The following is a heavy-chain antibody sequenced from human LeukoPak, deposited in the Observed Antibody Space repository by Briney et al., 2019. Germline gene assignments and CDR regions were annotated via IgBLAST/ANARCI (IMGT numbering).Heavy chain of an antibody. D-gene: IGHD5-12*01. CDR3: AREMVATGGLDY. Sequence: PGGSPRLSCAASGFTFSSYGMHWVRQAPGKGLKWVAVIWYDGSNKYYADSVKGRFTISRDNSKNTLYLQMNSLRAEDTAVYYCAREMVATGGLDYWGQGTLVTVSS. CDR1: GFTFSSYG. V-gene: IGHV3-33*01. CDR2: IWYDGSNK. J-gene: IGHJ4*02.